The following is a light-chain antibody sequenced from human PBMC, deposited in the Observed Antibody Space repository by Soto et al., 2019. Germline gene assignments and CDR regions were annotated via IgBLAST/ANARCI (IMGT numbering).Light chain of an antibody. CDR2: GAS. CDR3: QQYVTSPPGT. V-gene: IGKV3-20*01. J-gene: IGKJ1*01. Sequence: IVFTQSPCTLSLSPGERATLSCRASQSVSSSYLAWYQQKPGQAPRLLIYGASSRATGIPDRFSGSGSGTDFTLTISRLEPGDFAVYYCQQYVTSPPGTFGQGTKLDIK. CDR1: QSVSSSY.